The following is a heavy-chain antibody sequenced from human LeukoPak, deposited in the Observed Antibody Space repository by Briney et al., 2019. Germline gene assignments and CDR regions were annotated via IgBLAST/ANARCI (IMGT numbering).Heavy chain of an antibody. CDR1: GYSISSGDY. CDR3: AGFQLGY. CDR2: INHSGST. D-gene: IGHD1-1*01. Sequence: SETLSLTCSASGYSISSGDYWGWIRQPPGKGLEWIGEINHSGSTNYNPSLKSRVTISVDTSKNQFSLKLSSVTAADTAVYYCAGFQLGYWGQGTLVTVSS. J-gene: IGHJ4*02. V-gene: IGHV4-38-2*01.